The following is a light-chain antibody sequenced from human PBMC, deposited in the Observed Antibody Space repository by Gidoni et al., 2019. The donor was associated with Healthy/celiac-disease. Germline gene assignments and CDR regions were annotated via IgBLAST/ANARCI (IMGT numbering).Light chain of an antibody. V-gene: IGKV1-39*01. Sequence: DIQMTQSPSSLSASVGDRVTITCRASQSISSYLNWYQQKPGNAPKLLIYAASSLQSGVPSRFSGSGSGTDFTLTISSLQPEDFATYYCQQSYSTPFGGGTKVEIK. CDR1: QSISSY. J-gene: IGKJ4*01. CDR3: QQSYSTP. CDR2: AAS.